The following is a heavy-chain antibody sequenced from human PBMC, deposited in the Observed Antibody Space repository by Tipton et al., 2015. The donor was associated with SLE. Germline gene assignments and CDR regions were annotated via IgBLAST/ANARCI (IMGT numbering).Heavy chain of an antibody. Sequence: SLRLSCAASGFNFDDYAMHWVRQAPGKGLEWVSGISWNSGSIGYADSVKGRFTISRDNAKNSLYLQMNSLRVEDMALYYCAKERSLAAAEGYFDYWGQGTLVTVSS. CDR2: ISWNSGSI. D-gene: IGHD6-13*01. CDR3: AKERSLAAAEGYFDY. V-gene: IGHV3-9*03. J-gene: IGHJ4*02. CDR1: GFNFDDYA.